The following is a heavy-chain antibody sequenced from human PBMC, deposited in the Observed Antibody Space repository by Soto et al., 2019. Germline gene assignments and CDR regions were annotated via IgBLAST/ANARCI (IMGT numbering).Heavy chain of an antibody. J-gene: IGHJ4*02. CDR2: IIPILGIA. CDR3: ARVLRQRSPVYADY. CDR1: GGTFSSYT. Sequence: QVQLVQSGAEVKKPGSSVKVSCKASGGTFSSYTISWVRQAPGQGLEWMGRIIPILGIANYAQKFQGRVTITADKSTSTAYMELSSLRSEDTAVYYCARVLRQRSPVYADYLGQGTLVTVSS. V-gene: IGHV1-69*02. D-gene: IGHD3-16*01.